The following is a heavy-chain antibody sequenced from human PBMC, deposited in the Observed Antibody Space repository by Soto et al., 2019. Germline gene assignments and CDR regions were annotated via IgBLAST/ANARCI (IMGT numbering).Heavy chain of an antibody. Sequence: EVQLVQSGAEVKKPGESLKIPCKGSGYSFTSYWIGWVRQMPGKGLEWMGIIYPGDSDTRYSPSFQGQVTISADKSISTAYLQWSSLKASDTAMYYCARSRIRADIAAAASPIDYWGQGTLVTVSS. CDR2: IYPGDSDT. CDR3: ARSRIRADIAAAASPIDY. D-gene: IGHD6-13*01. V-gene: IGHV5-51*01. CDR1: GYSFTSYW. J-gene: IGHJ4*02.